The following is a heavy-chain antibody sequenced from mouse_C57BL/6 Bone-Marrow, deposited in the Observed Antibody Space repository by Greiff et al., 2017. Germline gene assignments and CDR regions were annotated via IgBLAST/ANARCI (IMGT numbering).Heavy chain of an antibody. CDR3: ARWLLFYAMDY. V-gene: IGHV1-55*01. CDR2: IYPGSGST. CDR1: GYTFTSYW. D-gene: IGHD2-3*01. J-gene: IGHJ4*01. Sequence: QVQLKQPGAELVKPGASVEMSCKASGYTFTSYWITWVKQRPGQGLEWIGDIYPGSGSTNYNEKFKSKATLTVDTSSSTAYMQLSSLTSEDSAVYYCARWLLFYAMDYWGQGTSVTVSS.